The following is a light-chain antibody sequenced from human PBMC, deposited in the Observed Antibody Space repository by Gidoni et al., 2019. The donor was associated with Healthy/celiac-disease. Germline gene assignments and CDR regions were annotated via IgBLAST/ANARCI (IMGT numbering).Light chain of an antibody. CDR1: SSDVGGYNY. V-gene: IGLV2-14*01. J-gene: IGLJ3*02. Sequence: QSTLTQPASVSGSPGQSITISCTGTSSDVGGYNYVSWYQQHPGKAPKLMIDEVSNRPSGVSNRISGLQAEDEADYYCSSYTSSSRVFGGGTKLTVL. CDR3: SSYTSSSRV. CDR2: EVS.